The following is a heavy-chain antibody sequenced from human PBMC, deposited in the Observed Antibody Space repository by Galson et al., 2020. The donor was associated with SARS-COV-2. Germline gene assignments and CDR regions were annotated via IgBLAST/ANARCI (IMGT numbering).Heavy chain of an antibody. CDR2: IYTSGST. V-gene: IGHV4-4*08. D-gene: IGHD2-8*01. Sequence: SETLSLTCTVSGGSISSYYWSWIRQPPGKGLEWIGYIYTSGSTNYNPSLKSRVTISVDTSKNQFSLKLSSVTAADTAVYYCARAYFDYFDYWGQGTLVTVSS. J-gene: IGHJ4*02. CDR3: ARAYFDYFDY. CDR1: GGSISSYY.